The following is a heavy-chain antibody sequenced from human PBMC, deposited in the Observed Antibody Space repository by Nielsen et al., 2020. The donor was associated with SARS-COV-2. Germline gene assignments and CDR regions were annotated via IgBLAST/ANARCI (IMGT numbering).Heavy chain of an antibody. CDR3: AREEQADAFDI. J-gene: IGHJ3*02. Sequence: SETLSLTCTVSGGPISSGGYYWSWIRQHPGKGLEWIGYIYYIGSTYYNPSLKSRVTISVDTSKNQFSLKLSSVTAADTAVYYCAREEQADAFDIWGQGTMVTVSS. V-gene: IGHV4-31*03. CDR2: IYYIGST. CDR1: GGPISSGGYY. D-gene: IGHD1-26*01.